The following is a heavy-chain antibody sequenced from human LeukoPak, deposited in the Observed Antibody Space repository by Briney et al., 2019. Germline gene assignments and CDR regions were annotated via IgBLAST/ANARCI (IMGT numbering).Heavy chain of an antibody. CDR2: IYYSGST. D-gene: IGHD4-17*01. CDR3: ARRTVTVTNFDY. Sequence: LTXTXXGGSISSSSXYWGWIRQPPGKGLEGIGSIYYSGSTYYNPSLKSRVTISVDTSKNQFSLKLSSVTAADTAVYYCARRTVTVTNFDYWGQGTLVTVSS. J-gene: IGHJ4*02. CDR1: GGSISSSSXY. V-gene: IGHV4-39*01.